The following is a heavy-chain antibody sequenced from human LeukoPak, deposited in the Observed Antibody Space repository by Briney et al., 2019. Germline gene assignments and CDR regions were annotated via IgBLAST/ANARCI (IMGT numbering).Heavy chain of an antibody. J-gene: IGHJ3*02. D-gene: IGHD5-24*01. CDR1: GFTFKNYA. V-gene: IGHV3-23*01. CDR2: ISGSGRST. CDR3: AKEEGVDPQSVGDAFDM. Sequence: PVGSLRLSCAASGFTFKNYAMSWVRQAPGQGLEWVSGISGSGRSTNYADSVKGRFTITRDNSKNTLYLQMNSLRVEDTAVYYCAKEEGVDPQSVGDAFDMWAQGTMVTVSS.